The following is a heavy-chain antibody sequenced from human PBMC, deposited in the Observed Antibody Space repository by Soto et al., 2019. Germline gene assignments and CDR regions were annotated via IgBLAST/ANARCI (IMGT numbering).Heavy chain of an antibody. CDR2: ISAYNGNT. Sequence: ASVKVSCKASGYTFTSYGISWVRQAPGQGLEWMGWISAYNGNTNYAQKLQGRVTMTTDTSTSTADMELRSVRADNTAGYYWARGYSSGWPYYFDYCGQRPLVAVSS. V-gene: IGHV1-18*01. CDR3: ARGYSSGWPYYFDY. J-gene: IGHJ4*02. CDR1: GYTFTSYG. D-gene: IGHD6-19*01.